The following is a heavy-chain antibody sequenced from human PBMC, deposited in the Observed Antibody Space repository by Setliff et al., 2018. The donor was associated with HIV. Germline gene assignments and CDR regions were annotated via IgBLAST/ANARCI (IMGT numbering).Heavy chain of an antibody. CDR1: GGTFRSQA. Sequence: SVKVSCKTSGGTFRSQAISWVRQAPGQGLEWMGGLISMFKIPQIAQKFQGRVTITADESTSTAYMGLSSLTSEDTAVYYCARGGWSGGGPLHYSDYYLDVWGQGTAVTVSS. D-gene: IGHD2-15*01. V-gene: IGHV1-69*13. J-gene: IGHJ6*02. CDR3: ARGGWSGGGPLHYSDYYLDV. CDR2: LISMFKIP.